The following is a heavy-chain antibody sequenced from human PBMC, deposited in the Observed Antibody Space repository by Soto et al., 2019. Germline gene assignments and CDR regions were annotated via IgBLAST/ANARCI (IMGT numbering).Heavy chain of an antibody. J-gene: IGHJ4*02. D-gene: IGHD5-18*01. CDR1: GFTFSNAW. Sequence: GGSLRLSCAASGFTFSNAWMSWVRQAPGKGLEWVGRIKSKTDGGTTDYAAPVKGRFTISRDDSKNTLYLQMNSLKTEDTAVYYCATDAEPWIQLWLKFWGQGTLVTVSS. CDR3: ATDAEPWIQLWLKF. V-gene: IGHV3-15*01. CDR2: IKSKTDGGTT.